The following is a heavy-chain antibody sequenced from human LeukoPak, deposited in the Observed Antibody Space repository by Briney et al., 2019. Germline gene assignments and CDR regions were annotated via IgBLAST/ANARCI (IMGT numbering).Heavy chain of an antibody. D-gene: IGHD3-16*01. CDR1: GYTFTSNC. Sequence: ASVKVSCKAFGYTFTSNCMHWVRQAPGQGPEWMGVISPSGGSTTYAQKLQGRVTMTTDTSTSTAYMELRSLRSDDTAVYYCARVPDNIRMAGEPRVDAFDIWGQGTMVTVSS. CDR3: ARVPDNIRMAGEPRVDAFDI. CDR2: ISPSGGST. J-gene: IGHJ3*02. V-gene: IGHV1-46*01.